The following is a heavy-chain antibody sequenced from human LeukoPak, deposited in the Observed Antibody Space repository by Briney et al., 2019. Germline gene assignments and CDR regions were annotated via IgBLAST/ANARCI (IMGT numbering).Heavy chain of an antibody. V-gene: IGHV3-20*04. D-gene: IGHD2-21*02. Sequence: GGSLRLSCAASGFTFDDYGMSWVRQAPGKGLEWVSGINWNGGSTGYADSVKGRFTISRDNAKNSLYLQMNSLRAEDTALYYCAKDLSLDCGDSYYFDYWGPGTLVTAST. J-gene: IGHJ4*01. CDR3: AKDLSLDCGDSYYFDY. CDR1: GFTFDDYG. CDR2: INWNGGST.